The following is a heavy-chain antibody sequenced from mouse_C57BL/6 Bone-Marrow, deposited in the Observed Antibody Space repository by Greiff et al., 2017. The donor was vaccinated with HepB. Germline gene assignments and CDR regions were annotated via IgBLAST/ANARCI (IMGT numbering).Heavy chain of an antibody. J-gene: IGHJ4*01. V-gene: IGHV10-1*01. Sequence: EAGGGLVPPKGSLKLSCAASGFSFNTYAMNWVRQAPGKGLEWVARIRSKSNNYATYYADSVKDRFTISRDDSESMLYLQMNNLKTEDTAMYYCVSPYWDDYAMDYWGQGTSVTVSS. CDR3: VSPYWDDYAMDY. D-gene: IGHD4-1*01. CDR1: GFSFNTYA. CDR2: IRSKSNNYAT.